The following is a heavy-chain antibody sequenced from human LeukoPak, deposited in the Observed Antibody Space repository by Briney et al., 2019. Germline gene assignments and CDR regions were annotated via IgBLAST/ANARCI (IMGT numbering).Heavy chain of an antibody. J-gene: IGHJ4*02. CDR3: ASSSILVVVISNFDY. CDR2: IYYSGST. CDR1: GGSISSSSYY. D-gene: IGHD3-22*01. V-gene: IGHV4-39*01. Sequence: SETLSLTCTVSGGSISSSSYYWGWIRQPPGKGLEWIGSIYYSGSTYYNPSLKSRVTISVDTSKNQFSLKLSSVTAADTAVYYCASSSILVVVISNFDYWGQGTLVTVSS.